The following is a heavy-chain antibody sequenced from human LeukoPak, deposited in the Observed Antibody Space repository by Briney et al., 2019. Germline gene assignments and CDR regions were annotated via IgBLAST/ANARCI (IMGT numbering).Heavy chain of an antibody. CDR3: ARGYLRAYFDY. CDR2: ISWNSGSI. V-gene: IGHV3-9*01. D-gene: IGHD3-9*01. J-gene: IGHJ4*02. CDR1: GFTFDDYA. Sequence: PGRSLRLSCAASGFTFDDYAMHWVRQAPGKGLEWVSGISWNSGSIGYADSVKGRFTISRDNAKNSLYLQMNSLRAEDTALYYCARGYLRAYFDYWGQGTLVTVSS.